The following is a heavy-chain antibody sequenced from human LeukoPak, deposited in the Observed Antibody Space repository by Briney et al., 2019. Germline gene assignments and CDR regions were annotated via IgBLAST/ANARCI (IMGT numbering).Heavy chain of an antibody. CDR2: INHSGST. Sequence: SETLSLTCAVYGGSFSGYYWSWIRQPPGKGLEWMGEINHSGSTNYNPSLKSRVTISVDTSKNQFSLKLSSVTAADTAVYYCASVYYDFWSGPVDYWGQGTLVTVSS. V-gene: IGHV4-34*01. D-gene: IGHD3-3*01. CDR1: GGSFSGYY. J-gene: IGHJ4*02. CDR3: ASVYYDFWSGPVDY.